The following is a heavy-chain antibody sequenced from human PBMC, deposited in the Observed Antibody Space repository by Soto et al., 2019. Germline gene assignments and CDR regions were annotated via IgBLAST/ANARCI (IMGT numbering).Heavy chain of an antibody. CDR3: AQDHYYPDNGLDY. V-gene: IGHV3-33*06. CDR2: MGSDGDRV. J-gene: IGHJ4*02. Sequence: QVQLVESGGGVVQPGGSLRLSCAASGFTFGSHGMHWVRQAPGKGLEWVAVMGSDGDRVGYEDSMKGRFRISRDNCQNSIFLQINSLRVEDTAVYYCAQDHYYPDNGLDYWGPGTLVTVS. D-gene: IGHD3-22*01. CDR1: GFTFGSHG.